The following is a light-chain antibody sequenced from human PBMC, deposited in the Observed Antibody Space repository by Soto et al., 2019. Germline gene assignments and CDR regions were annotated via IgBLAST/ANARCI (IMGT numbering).Light chain of an antibody. Sequence: SALTQPASVSGSPGQSITISCTGTSSDVGGYNYVSWYQQHPGKAPKLMIYEVSNRPSGVSNRFSGSKSGNTASLTISGLQAEDEADYYCSSYKRGATLVFGGGTKLTVL. J-gene: IGLJ2*01. CDR2: EVS. CDR3: SSYKRGATLV. CDR1: SSDVGGYNY. V-gene: IGLV2-14*01.